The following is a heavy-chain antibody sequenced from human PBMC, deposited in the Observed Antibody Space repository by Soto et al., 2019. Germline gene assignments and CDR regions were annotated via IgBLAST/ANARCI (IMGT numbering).Heavy chain of an antibody. V-gene: IGHV4-30-2*01. J-gene: IGHJ5*02. CDR1: GGSISSGGYS. Sequence: LSLPCAVSGGSISSGGYSWSWIRQPPGKGLEWIGYIYHSGSTYYNPSLKSRATISVDRSKNQFSLKLSSVTAADTAVYYCARLGNWFDTWGQGTLVTVSS. CDR2: IYHSGST. CDR3: ARLGNWFDT.